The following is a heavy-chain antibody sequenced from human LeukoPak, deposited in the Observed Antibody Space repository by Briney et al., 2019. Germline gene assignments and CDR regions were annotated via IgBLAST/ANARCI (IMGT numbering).Heavy chain of an antibody. Sequence: SETLSLTCTVSGGSISSGSYYWSWIRQPAGKGLEWIGRIYTSGSTNYNPSLKSRVTISVDTSKNQFSLELSSVTATDTAVYFCETNRAGTYDRPFDIWGQGTMVTVSS. CDR1: GGSISSGSYY. J-gene: IGHJ3*02. CDR3: ETNRAGTYDRPFDI. CDR2: IYTSGST. V-gene: IGHV4-61*02. D-gene: IGHD1-26*01.